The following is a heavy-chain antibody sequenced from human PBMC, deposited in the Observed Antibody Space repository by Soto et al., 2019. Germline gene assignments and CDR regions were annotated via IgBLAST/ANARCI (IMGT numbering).Heavy chain of an antibody. D-gene: IGHD6-13*01. CDR3: ARDSVVAAAGIDY. V-gene: IGHV3-33*01. Sequence: PGGSLKLPCAASGFTFSSYGMHWVRQAPGKGLEWVAVIWYDGSNKYYADSVKGRFTISRDNSKNTLYLQMNSLRAEDTAVYYCARDSVVAAAGIDYWGQGTLVTVSS. CDR2: IWYDGSNK. J-gene: IGHJ4*02. CDR1: GFTFSSYG.